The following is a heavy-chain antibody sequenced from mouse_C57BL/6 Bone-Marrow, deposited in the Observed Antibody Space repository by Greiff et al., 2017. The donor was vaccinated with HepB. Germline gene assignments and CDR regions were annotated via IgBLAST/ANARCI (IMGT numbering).Heavy chain of an antibody. CDR1: GFTFSSYA. Sequence: EVKLVESGGGLVKPGGSLKLSCAASGFTFSSYAMSWVRQTPEKRLEWVATISDGGSYTYYPDNVKGRVTISRDNAKNNLYLQMSQLKSEDTAMYYCARDHRVDWCFDVWGTGTTVTVSS. V-gene: IGHV5-4*01. J-gene: IGHJ1*03. CDR2: ISDGGSYT. CDR3: ARDHRVDWCFDV.